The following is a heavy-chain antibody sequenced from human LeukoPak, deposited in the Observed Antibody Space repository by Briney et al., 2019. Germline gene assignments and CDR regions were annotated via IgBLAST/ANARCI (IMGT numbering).Heavy chain of an antibody. CDR2: ISSSSSYT. CDR1: GXTFSDYY. Sequence: GGSLRLSCAASGXTFSDYYMSWIRQAPGKGLEWVSYISSSSSYTDYADSVKGRFTISRDNAKNSLNLQMNSLRAEDTAVYYCARDSGYSGYSDYWGQGTLVTVSS. D-gene: IGHD5-12*01. J-gene: IGHJ4*02. CDR3: ARDSGYSGYSDY. V-gene: IGHV3-11*05.